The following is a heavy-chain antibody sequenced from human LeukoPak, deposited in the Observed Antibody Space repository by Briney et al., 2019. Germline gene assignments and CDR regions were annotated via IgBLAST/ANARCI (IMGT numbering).Heavy chain of an antibody. D-gene: IGHD3-9*01. CDR3: AGRYYDILTGYYPT. CDR1: GGSISSSSYY. J-gene: IGHJ5*02. CDR2: IYYSGST. V-gene: IGHV4-39*01. Sequence: SETLSLTCTVSGGSISSSSYYWGWIRQPPGKGLEWIGSIYYSGSTYYNPSLKSRVTISVDTSKNQFSLKLSSVTAADTAVYYCAGRYYDILTGYYPTWGQGTLVTVSS.